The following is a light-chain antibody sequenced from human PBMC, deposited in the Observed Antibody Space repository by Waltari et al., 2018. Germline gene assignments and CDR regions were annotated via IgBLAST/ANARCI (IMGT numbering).Light chain of an antibody. CDR2: DAS. CDR1: QSISSS. CDR3: RQRSNWPLT. V-gene: IGKV3-11*01. Sequence: EIVLTQSPATLSLSPGERATLPCRASQSISSSLAWYQQKPGQAPRPLIQDASNRATGVPARFSGSGSGTDFTLTISSLEPEDFAVYYCRQRSNWPLTFGGGTKVEIK. J-gene: IGKJ4*01.